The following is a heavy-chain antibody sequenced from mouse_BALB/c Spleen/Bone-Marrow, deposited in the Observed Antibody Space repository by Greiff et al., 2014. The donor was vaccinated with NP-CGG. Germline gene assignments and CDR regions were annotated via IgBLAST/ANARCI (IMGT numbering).Heavy chain of an antibody. J-gene: IGHJ4*01. V-gene: IGHV14-3*02. CDR1: GFNIKDTY. D-gene: IGHD4-1*01. CDR2: IDPANGNT. CDR3: ARWEYYAMDY. Sequence: EVQLQESGAELVKPGASVKLSCTAPGFNIKDTYMHWVKQRPEQGLEWIGRIDPANGNTKYDPKFQGKATITAGTSSNTAYLQLSSLTSEDTAAYYCARWEYYAMDYWGQGTSVTVSS.